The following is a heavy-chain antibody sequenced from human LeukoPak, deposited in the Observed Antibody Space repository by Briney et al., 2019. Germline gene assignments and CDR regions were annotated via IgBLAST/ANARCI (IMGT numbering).Heavy chain of an antibody. Sequence: SQTLPLTCTVSGGSISSGSYYWSWIRQPAGKGLEWIGRIYTSGSTNYNPSLKSRVTISVDTSKNQFSLKLSSVTAADTAVYYCARDSLDFWSGYPPPPYYYYMDVWGKGTTVTVSS. J-gene: IGHJ6*03. D-gene: IGHD3-3*01. CDR3: ARDSLDFWSGYPPPPYYYYMDV. CDR1: GGSISSGSYY. V-gene: IGHV4-61*02. CDR2: IYTSGST.